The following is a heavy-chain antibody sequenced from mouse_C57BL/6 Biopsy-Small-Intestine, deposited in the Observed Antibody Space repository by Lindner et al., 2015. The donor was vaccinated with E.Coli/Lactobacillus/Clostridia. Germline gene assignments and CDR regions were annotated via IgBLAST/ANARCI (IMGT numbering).Heavy chain of an antibody. CDR1: GFNIKDYY. V-gene: IGHV14-2*01. J-gene: IGHJ3*01. Sequence: VQLQESGAELVKPGASVKLSCTASGFNIKDYYMHWVKQRTEQGLEWIGRIDPEDDETKYAPKFQGKATITADTSSNTAYLQLSSLTSEDTAVYYCAREVYYGSSWFAYWGQGTLVTVSA. CDR3: AREVYYGSSWFAY. CDR2: IDPEDDET. D-gene: IGHD1-1*01.